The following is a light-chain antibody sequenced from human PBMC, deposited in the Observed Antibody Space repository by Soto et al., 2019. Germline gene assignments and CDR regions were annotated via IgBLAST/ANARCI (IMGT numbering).Light chain of an antibody. CDR3: QQYGSSPGYT. Sequence: EIVLTQSPGTLSLSPGERATLSCRASQSVSSSYLTWYQQKPGQAPRLLVYGASRRATGIPDRFSGSGSGTDFPLTISRLEPEDFAVSYCQQYGSSPGYTFGQGTKLEIK. J-gene: IGKJ2*01. V-gene: IGKV3-20*01. CDR2: GAS. CDR1: QSVSSSY.